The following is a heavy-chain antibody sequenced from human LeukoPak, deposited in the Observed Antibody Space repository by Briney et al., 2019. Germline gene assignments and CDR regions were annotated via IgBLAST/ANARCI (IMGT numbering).Heavy chain of an antibody. CDR1: GFTFSSYW. Sequence: PGGSLRLSCAASGFTFSSYWMSWVRQAPGKGLEWVANIKQDGSEKYYVDSVKGRFTISRDNAKNSLYLQMNSLRAEDTAVYYCARGGGRPTYYDYVWGSYRSYYFDYWGQGTLVTVSS. J-gene: IGHJ4*02. D-gene: IGHD3-16*02. CDR3: ARGGGRPTYYDYVWGSYRSYYFDY. V-gene: IGHV3-7*01. CDR2: IKQDGSEK.